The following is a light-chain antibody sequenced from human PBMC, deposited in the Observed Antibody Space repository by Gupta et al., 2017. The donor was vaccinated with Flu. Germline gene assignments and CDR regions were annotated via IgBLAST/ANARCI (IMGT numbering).Light chain of an antibody. J-gene: IGLJ2*01. V-gene: IGLV2-14*01. CDR1: SRDVGGYNY. Sequence: SMTISCSGSSRDVGGYNYVAWYQQYPGRAPKLIISEVNRRPSGVSHRFSGSKSGNTASLSISGLQPEDEANYYCSSYTSSKTLVFGGGTKVTV. CDR2: EVN. CDR3: SSYTSSKTLV.